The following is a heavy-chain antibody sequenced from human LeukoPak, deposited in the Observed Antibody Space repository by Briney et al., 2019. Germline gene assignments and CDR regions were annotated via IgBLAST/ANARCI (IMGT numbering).Heavy chain of an antibody. CDR1: GFTFSSYS. V-gene: IGHV3-21*01. CDR3: ARERFYYDSSGYPYYFDY. CDR2: ISNSSSYI. J-gene: IGHJ4*02. D-gene: IGHD3-22*01. Sequence: PGGSLRLSCAASGFTFSSYSMNWVRQAPGKGLEWVSSISNSSSYIYYAASVKGRFTNSRDNAKNSLYLQMNSLRAEDTAVYYCARERFYYDSSGYPYYFDYWGQGTLVTVSS.